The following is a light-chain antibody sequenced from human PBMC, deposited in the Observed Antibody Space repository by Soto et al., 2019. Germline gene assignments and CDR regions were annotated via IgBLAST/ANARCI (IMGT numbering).Light chain of an antibody. CDR2: GAS. CDR1: QDIYKY. V-gene: IGKV1-5*01. J-gene: IGKJ2*02. Sequence: DIQMTQSPSSLSAAVGDRVTFTCQASQDIYKYLNWYQQKPEKAPNLLIYGASSLQSGVPSRFSGSGSGTEFTLTISSLQPDDCATYYCQQYNTYYRTFGQGTKLEIK. CDR3: QQYNTYYRT.